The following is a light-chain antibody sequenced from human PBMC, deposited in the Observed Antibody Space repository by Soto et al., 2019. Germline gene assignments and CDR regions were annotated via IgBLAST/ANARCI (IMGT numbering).Light chain of an antibody. CDR2: AAS. CDR1: LSVASNY. CDR3: QQSCSSPWT. V-gene: IGKV3-20*01. Sequence: EIVLTQSPGTLPLSPGERATLSCRASLSVASNYLAWYQQKPGQAPRLLIYAASGSATGIPDRSSGSGSGTDFPLTPSRLEPSDFGTYYCQQSCSSPWTFAQGAKVAIK. J-gene: IGKJ1*01.